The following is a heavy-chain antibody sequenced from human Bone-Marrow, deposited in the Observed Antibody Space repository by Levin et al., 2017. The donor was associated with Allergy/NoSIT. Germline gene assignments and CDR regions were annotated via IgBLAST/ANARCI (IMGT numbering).Heavy chain of an antibody. Sequence: PSETLSLTCSVSGGSVSSGSYYWSWIRQPAGKGLEWIGRMFTSGTTNYNPSLKSRVTISLDTSKNKFFLKLTSVTAADTAVYFCARGSEYSRSPYEVYNWFDSWGQGTPVTVSS. J-gene: IGHJ5*01. CDR3: ARGSEYSRSPYEVYNWFDS. CDR2: MFTSGTT. V-gene: IGHV4-61*02. D-gene: IGHD6-6*01. CDR1: GGSVSSGSYY.